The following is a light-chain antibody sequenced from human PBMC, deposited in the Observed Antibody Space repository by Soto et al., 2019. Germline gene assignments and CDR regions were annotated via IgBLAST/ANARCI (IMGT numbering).Light chain of an antibody. J-gene: IGKJ1*01. CDR2: AAS. V-gene: IGKV1-39*01. CDR3: QQSYSPLRT. Sequence: DIQMTQSPSSLSASVGDRVTITCRASQSISSYLNWYQQKPGKAPKLLIYAASSLQSGVPSRFSSSGSGTDLALTLSSLQPEDFATFYCQQSYSPLRTFGQG. CDR1: QSISSY.